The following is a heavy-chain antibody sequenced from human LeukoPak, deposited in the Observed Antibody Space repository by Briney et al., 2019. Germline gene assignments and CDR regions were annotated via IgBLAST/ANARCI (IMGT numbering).Heavy chain of an antibody. V-gene: IGHV4-4*02. Sequence: PSETLSLTCGVSGGSISSCNWLSWVRQPPGKGLEWIGEIFHSGSTNYNPSLKSRVTISVDKSKNQFSLKLNSVTAADTAVYYCARGGNKWELDNWFDPWGQGTLVTVSS. J-gene: IGHJ5*02. CDR3: ARGGNKWELDNWFDP. CDR2: IFHSGST. D-gene: IGHD1-26*01. CDR1: GGSISSCNW.